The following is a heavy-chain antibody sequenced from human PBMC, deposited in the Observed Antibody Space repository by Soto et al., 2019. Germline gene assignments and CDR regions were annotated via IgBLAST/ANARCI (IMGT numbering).Heavy chain of an antibody. CDR1: GGTFSSYA. V-gene: IGHV1-69*13. J-gene: IGHJ6*02. D-gene: IGHD2-15*01. CDR3: ARGYCSGGSCYIDAYYYYGMDV. Sequence: SVKVSCKASGGTFSSYAISWVRQAPGQGLEWMGGIIPIFGTANYAQKFQGRVTITADESTSTAYMELSSLRSEDTAVYYCARGYCSGGSCYIDAYYYYGMDVWGQGPTVTSP. CDR2: IIPIFGTA.